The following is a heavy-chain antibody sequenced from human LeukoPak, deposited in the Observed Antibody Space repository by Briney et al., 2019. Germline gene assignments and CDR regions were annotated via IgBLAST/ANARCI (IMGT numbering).Heavy chain of an antibody. J-gene: IGHJ4*02. D-gene: IGHD4-17*01. CDR2: ISSSSSYI. Sequence: PGGSLRLSCAASGFTFSSYSMNWVRQAPGKGLEWVSSISSSSSYIYYADSVKGRFPISRDNAKNSLYLQMNSLRAEDTAVYYCARDPGDGDHNWGQGTLVTVSS. CDR3: ARDPGDGDHN. CDR1: GFTFSSYS. V-gene: IGHV3-21*01.